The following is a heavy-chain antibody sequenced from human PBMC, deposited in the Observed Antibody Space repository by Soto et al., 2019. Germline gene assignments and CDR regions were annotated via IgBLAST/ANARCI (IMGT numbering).Heavy chain of an antibody. J-gene: IGHJ4*02. D-gene: IGHD6-13*01. CDR3: GIAAAPVFDY. CDR1: GFTFSNAW. CDR2: IKSKTDGGTT. Sequence: WSLRLSCAASGFTFSNAWMSWVRQAPGKGLEWVGRIKSKTDGGTTDYAAPVKGRFTISRDDSKNTLYLQMNSLKTEDTAVYYCGIAAAPVFDYWGQGTLVTVSS. V-gene: IGHV3-15*01.